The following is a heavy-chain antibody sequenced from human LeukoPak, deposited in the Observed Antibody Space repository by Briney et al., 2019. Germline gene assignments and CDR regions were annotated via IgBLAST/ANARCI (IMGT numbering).Heavy chain of an antibody. V-gene: IGHV3-23*01. CDR1: GLTFSSNS. D-gene: IGHD2-15*01. Sequence: GGSLRLSCVASGLTFSSNSMSWVRQPPGMGLEWVSGISVSGITVYADSEKGRLTISRDNSKNTLYLQMNNLRAEDTALYYCAKGFSVRGRFDPWGQGTQVTVSS. CDR3: AKGFSVRGRFDP. CDR2: ISVSGIT. J-gene: IGHJ5*02.